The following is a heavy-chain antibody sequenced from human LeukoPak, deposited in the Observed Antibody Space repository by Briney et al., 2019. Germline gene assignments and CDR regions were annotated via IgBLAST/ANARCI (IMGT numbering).Heavy chain of an antibody. CDR3: ARDYYDSSAKGEPYYYMDV. Sequence: ASVKVSCKASGYTFTSYYMHWVRQAPGQGLEWMGIINPSGGSTSYAQKFQGRVTMTRDMSTSTAYMELSRLRSDDTAVYYCARDYYDSSAKGEPYYYMDVWGKVTTVTISS. D-gene: IGHD3-22*01. CDR2: INPSGGST. V-gene: IGHV1-46*01. CDR1: GYTFTSYY. J-gene: IGHJ6*03.